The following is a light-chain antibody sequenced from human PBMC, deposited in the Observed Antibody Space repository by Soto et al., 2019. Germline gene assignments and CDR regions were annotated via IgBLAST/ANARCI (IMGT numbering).Light chain of an antibody. CDR2: HNN. J-gene: IGLJ2*01. V-gene: IGLV1-40*01. CDR1: SSNIGADFD. CDR3: ATWDGSLPGEV. Sequence: QSVLTQPPSVSGAPGQRVTISCTGSSSNIGADFDVHWYQHLPGTAPKLLISHNNNRPSGVPDRFSGSKSGTSASLAITGLQADDEAVYYCATWDGSLPGEVFGGGTQLTVL.